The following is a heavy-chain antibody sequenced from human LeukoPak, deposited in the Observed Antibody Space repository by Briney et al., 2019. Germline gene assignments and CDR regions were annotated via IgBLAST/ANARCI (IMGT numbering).Heavy chain of an antibody. J-gene: IGHJ4*02. V-gene: IGHV3-23*01. Sequence: GGSLRLSCAASGFTFSSYAMSWVRQAPGKGLEWVSAISGSGGSTYYADSVKGRFTISRDNSKNTLYLQMSSLRAEDTAVYYCAKDSGGDYEPPLFDYWGQGTLVTVSS. CDR3: AKDSGGDYEPPLFDY. CDR2: ISGSGGST. D-gene: IGHD4-17*01. CDR1: GFTFSSYA.